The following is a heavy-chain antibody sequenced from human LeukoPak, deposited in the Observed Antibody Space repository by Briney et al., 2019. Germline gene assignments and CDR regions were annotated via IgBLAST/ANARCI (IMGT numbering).Heavy chain of an antibody. CDR2: IHNDGST. D-gene: IGHD3-3*02. J-gene: IGHJ4*02. Sequence: SGGSLRLSCAASGFIVSSNYMTWVRQAPGEGLEWVSVIHNDGSTYYTDSVKGRSTISRDNSKNTLYLQMNSLRVEDTAVYYCAALARDYWGQGTLVTVSS. V-gene: IGHV3-53*01. CDR3: AALARDY. CDR1: GFIVSSNY.